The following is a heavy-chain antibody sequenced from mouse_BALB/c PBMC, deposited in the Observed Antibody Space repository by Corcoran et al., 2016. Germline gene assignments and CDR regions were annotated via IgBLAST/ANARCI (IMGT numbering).Heavy chain of an antibody. CDR1: GYTFTSYV. V-gene: IGHV1S136*01. D-gene: IGHD1-2*01. CDR2: INPYNDGT. Sequence: EVQLQQSGPELVKPGASVKMSCKASGYTFTSYVMHWVKQKPGQGLEWIGYINPYNDGTKYNEKFKGKATLTSDKSSSTAYMELSSLTSEDSAVYYCARGPTAYLSYAMDYWGQGTSVTVSS. CDR3: ARGPTAYLSYAMDY. J-gene: IGHJ4*01.